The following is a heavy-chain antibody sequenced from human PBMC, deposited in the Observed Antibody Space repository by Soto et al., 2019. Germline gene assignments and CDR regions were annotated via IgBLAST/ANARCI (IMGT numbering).Heavy chain of an antibody. CDR3: ARERSHSSSPYIDY. D-gene: IGHD6-6*01. CDR1: GFTFSNYA. Sequence: QVQLVESGGGVGQPGRSLRLSCAASGFTFSNYAMHWVRQAPGKGLEWVAVISYDGSNKYYADSVKGRFTISRDNSKNTVYMQMNSLRADDTAVYYRARERSHSSSPYIDYWGQGTLVTFSS. CDR2: ISYDGSNK. J-gene: IGHJ4*02. V-gene: IGHV3-30-3*01.